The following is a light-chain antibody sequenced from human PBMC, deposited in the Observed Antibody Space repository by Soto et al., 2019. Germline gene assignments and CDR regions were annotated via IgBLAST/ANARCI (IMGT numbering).Light chain of an antibody. V-gene: IGKV3-15*01. J-gene: IGKJ1*01. Sequence: EIVMTQSPATLSVSPGERATLSCRASQSVTISLAWYQQKPGQAPTLLIYGASSRATGTPVRFSGSGSGTEFTLTISSLQSEDFAVYYCQVYAGSHLWTFGQGTKVEVK. CDR1: QSVTIS. CDR3: QVYAGSHLWT. CDR2: GAS.